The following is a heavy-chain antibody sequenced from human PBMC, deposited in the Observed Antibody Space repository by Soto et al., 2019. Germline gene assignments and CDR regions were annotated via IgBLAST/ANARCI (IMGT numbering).Heavy chain of an antibody. CDR3: ARGASGVVADDHLDDYYYYYMDV. CDR2: IIPILGIA. CDR1: GGTFSSYT. J-gene: IGHJ6*03. Sequence: QVQLVQSGAEVKKPGSSVKVSCKASGGTFSSYTISWVRQAPGQGLEWMGRIIPILGIANYAQKFQGRVTITADNTTSTDYMGLRRLRAEDTVVYYYARGASGVVADDHLDDYYYYYMDVWGKGTTVTVAS. V-gene: IGHV1-69*02. D-gene: IGHD2-15*01.